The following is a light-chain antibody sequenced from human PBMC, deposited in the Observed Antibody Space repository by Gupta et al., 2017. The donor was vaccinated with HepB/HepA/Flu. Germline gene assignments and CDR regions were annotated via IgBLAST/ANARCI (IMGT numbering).Light chain of an antibody. CDR1: QSLLESNGYTY. J-gene: IGKJ2*01. CDR3: MQSLQHPRT. V-gene: IGKV2-28*01. CDR2: LGS. Sequence: DIVMTQSPLSLPVTPGEPASISCRSSQSLLESNGYTYLDWYLQRPGQPPQLLIYLGSNRASGVPDRFSGGGSGTNYTLKSSRVEATDVGVYYCMQSLQHPRTFGQGTKLEIK.